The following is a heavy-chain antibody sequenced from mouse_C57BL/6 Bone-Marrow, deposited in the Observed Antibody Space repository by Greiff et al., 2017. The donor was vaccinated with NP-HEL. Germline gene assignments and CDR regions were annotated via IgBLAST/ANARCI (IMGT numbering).Heavy chain of an antibody. J-gene: IGHJ3*01. Sequence: QVQLQQSGAELARPGASVKMSCTASGYTFTSYTMHWVKQRPGHGLEWIGYINPSSGYTKYNQKFKDKATLTADKSSSTAYMQLSSLTSEDSAVYYYARALYYPGAYWGQGTRVTVSA. D-gene: IGHD1-1*01. CDR1: GYTFTSYT. CDR3: ARALYYPGAY. V-gene: IGHV1-4*01. CDR2: INPSSGYT.